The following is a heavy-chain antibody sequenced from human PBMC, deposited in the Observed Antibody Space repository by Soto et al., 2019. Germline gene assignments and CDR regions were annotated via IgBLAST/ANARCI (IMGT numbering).Heavy chain of an antibody. J-gene: IGHJ6*02. CDR3: VMVDNYVTPTPQDV. CDR2: ISPYTGNT. D-gene: IGHD3-16*01. Sequence: QVQLVQSGDEVKKPGASVKVSCKASGYICVNYGIAWVRQAPGQGLGWMGWISPYTGNTHSATKVQGRLTMTTDTSTSTAYMDLGSLTSDDTAVYYCVMVDNYVTPTPQDVCGQGTTVTVSS. CDR1: GYICVNYG. V-gene: IGHV1-18*01.